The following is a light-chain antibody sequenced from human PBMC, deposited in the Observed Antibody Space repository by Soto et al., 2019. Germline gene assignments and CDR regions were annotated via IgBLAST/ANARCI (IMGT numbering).Light chain of an antibody. Sequence: EIVLTQSPFTLSCSPVEGSALSFIASQSVRSDYLAWYQQRPGQAPRLLIYDASHRAAGIPARFSGSGFGTDFTLTISSLEPEDFALYYCQQRSDWPITFGQGTRLEIK. J-gene: IGKJ5*01. CDR3: QQRSDWPIT. CDR1: QSVRSDY. V-gene: IGKV3-11*01. CDR2: DAS.